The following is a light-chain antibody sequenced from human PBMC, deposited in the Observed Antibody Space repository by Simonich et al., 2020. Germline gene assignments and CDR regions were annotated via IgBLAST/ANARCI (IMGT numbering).Light chain of an antibody. V-gene: IGLV2-23*01. CDR1: SGDVGGYNY. CDR3: CSYAGSSTVV. CDR2: EGS. Sequence: QSALTQPPSASGSPGQSVTISCTGPSGDVGGYNYVSWYQQHPGQAPKLLFYEGSKRPSGVSNRFSGSKSGNTASLTISGLQAEDEADYYCCSYAGSSTVVFGGGTKLTVL. J-gene: IGLJ2*01.